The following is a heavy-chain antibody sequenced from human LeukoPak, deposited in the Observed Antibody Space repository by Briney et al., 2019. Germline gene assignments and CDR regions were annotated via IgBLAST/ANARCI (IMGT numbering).Heavy chain of an antibody. Sequence: PSETLSLTCTVSGGSISSSSYYWGWIRQPPGKGLEWIGSIYYSGSTYYNPSLKSRVTISVDTSKNQFSLKLSSVTAADTAVYYCARDLSIKRIAAVGDAFDIWGQGTMVTVSS. CDR1: GGSISSSSYY. CDR3: ARDLSIKRIAAVGDAFDI. J-gene: IGHJ3*02. V-gene: IGHV4-39*07. CDR2: IYYSGST. D-gene: IGHD6-13*01.